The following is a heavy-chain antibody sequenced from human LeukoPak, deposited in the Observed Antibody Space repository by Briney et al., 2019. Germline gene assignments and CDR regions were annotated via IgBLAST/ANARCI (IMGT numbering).Heavy chain of an antibody. CDR2: IYYSGST. Sequence: SETLPLTCTVSGGSISSYYWSWIRQPPGKGLEWIGYIYYSGSTNYNPSLKSRVTISVDTSKNQFSLKLSSVTAADTAVYYCAGIRYYYGSGSYPSPYYYYGMDVWGQGTTVTVSS. J-gene: IGHJ6*02. V-gene: IGHV4-59*01. CDR3: AGIRYYYGSGSYPSPYYYYGMDV. CDR1: GGSISSYY. D-gene: IGHD3-10*01.